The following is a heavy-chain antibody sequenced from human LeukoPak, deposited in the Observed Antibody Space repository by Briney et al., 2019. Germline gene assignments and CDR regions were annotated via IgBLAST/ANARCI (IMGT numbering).Heavy chain of an antibody. Sequence: PSETLSLTCAVYGGSFSGYYWSWIRQPPGKGLEWIGEINHSGSTNYNPSLKSRVTISVDTSKNQFSLKLSSVTAADTAVYYCARDRISRYYDSSGPYAFDYWGQGTLVTVSS. CDR3: ARDRISRYYDSSGPYAFDY. D-gene: IGHD3-22*01. J-gene: IGHJ4*02. V-gene: IGHV4-34*01. CDR2: INHSGST. CDR1: GGSFSGYY.